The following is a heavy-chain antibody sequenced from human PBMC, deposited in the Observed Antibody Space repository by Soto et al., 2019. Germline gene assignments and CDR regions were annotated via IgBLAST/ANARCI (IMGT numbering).Heavy chain of an antibody. Sequence: PGGSLRLSCAPSGFTFSGYHMNWVRQAPGKGPQWASSISAGSDTYYADSVKGRFTISRDNAQNSLFLQMDSLRAEDTAVYYCARGPRSGYGTNWFDPWGQGTLVTVSS. CDR1: GFTFSGYH. CDR3: ARGPRSGYGTNWFDP. J-gene: IGHJ5*02. CDR2: ISAGSDT. D-gene: IGHD6-25*01. V-gene: IGHV3-21*01.